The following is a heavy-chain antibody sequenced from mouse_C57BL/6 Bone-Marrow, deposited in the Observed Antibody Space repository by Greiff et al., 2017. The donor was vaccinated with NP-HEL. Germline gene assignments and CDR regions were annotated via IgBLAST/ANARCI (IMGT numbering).Heavy chain of an antibody. D-gene: IGHD3-2*02. Sequence: VQLKESGPELAKPGASVKISCKASGYSFTDYNMNWVKQSNGKSLEWIGVINPNYGTTSYNQKFKGKATLTVDQSSSTAYMQLNILTYEDSAVYYCARRDSSGPWFAYWGQGTLVTVSA. J-gene: IGHJ3*01. CDR2: INPNYGTT. V-gene: IGHV1-39*01. CDR3: ARRDSSGPWFAY. CDR1: GYSFTDYN.